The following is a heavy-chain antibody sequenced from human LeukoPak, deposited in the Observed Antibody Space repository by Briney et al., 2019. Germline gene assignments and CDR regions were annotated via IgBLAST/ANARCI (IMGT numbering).Heavy chain of an antibody. V-gene: IGHV4-59*11. CDR2: VSYTGRT. CDR1: GGSLSGHY. CDR3: ARLLDNDISGDPDTFDV. Sequence: LETLSLTCTVSGGSLSGHYWSWIRQPPGKRLEWIGYVSYTGRTECNPSLQSRVTISIDTSKSQFSLKLTSVTSADTAVYSCARLLDNDISGDPDTFDVWGQGTTVIVSS. D-gene: IGHD3-22*01. J-gene: IGHJ3*01.